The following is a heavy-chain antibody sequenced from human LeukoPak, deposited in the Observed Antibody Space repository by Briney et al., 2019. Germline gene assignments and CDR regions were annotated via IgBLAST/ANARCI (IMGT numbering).Heavy chain of an antibody. V-gene: IGHV4-59*06. D-gene: IGHD1-26*01. J-gene: IGHJ5*02. CDR2: IYYSGST. CDR3: ARDNSGSYRFDP. Sequence: SETLSLTCTVSGGSISSYYWSWIRQPPGKGLEWIGYIYYSGSTYYNPSLKSRVTISVDTSKNQFSLKLSSVTAADTAVYYCARDNSGSYRFDPWGQGTLVTVSS. CDR1: GGSISSYY.